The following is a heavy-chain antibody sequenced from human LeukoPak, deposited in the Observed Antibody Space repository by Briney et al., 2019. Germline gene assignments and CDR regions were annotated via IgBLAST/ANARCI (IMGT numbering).Heavy chain of an antibody. CDR3: ARGGRFPCVY. J-gene: IGHJ4*02. CDR2: IYYSGST. Sequence: SETLSLTCTVSGVSISSYYWSWIRQPPGKGLEWIGYIYYSGSTNYNPSLKSRVTISVDTSKNQFSLKLSSVTAADTAVYYCARGGRFPCVYWGQGTLVTVSS. V-gene: IGHV4-59*01. CDR1: GVSISSYY. D-gene: IGHD2-21*01.